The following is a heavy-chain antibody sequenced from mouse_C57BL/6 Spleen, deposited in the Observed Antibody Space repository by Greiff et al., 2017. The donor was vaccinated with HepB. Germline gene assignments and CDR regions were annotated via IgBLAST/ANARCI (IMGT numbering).Heavy chain of an antibody. J-gene: IGHJ1*03. CDR1: GYTFTDYY. D-gene: IGHD1-1*01. CDR2: IYPGSGNT. Sequence: VQLQQSGAELVRPGASVKLSCKASGYTFTDYYINWVKQRPGQGLEWIARIYPGSGNTYYNEKFKGKATLTAEKSSSTAYMQLSSLTSEDSAVYFCARSSVVPGYFDVWGTGTTVTVSS. V-gene: IGHV1-76*01. CDR3: ARSSVVPGYFDV.